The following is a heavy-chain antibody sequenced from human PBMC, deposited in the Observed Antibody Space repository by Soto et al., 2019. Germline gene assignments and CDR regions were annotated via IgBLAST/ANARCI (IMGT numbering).Heavy chain of an antibody. D-gene: IGHD3-10*01. CDR3: ARGDPLWSRCFYYCLHV. CDR1: GFTLNTYG. V-gene: IGHV3-33*07. J-gene: IGHJ6*02. Sequence: GSLRLSCAASGFTLNTYGIYFLLHPAFKWLPRVAVSWYDGTNKDYADSVKGRLTISRDNSRNTLYLQMNSLRAEDRAVYYCARGDPLWSRCFYYCLHVWGQGTTVTV. CDR2: SWYDGTNK.